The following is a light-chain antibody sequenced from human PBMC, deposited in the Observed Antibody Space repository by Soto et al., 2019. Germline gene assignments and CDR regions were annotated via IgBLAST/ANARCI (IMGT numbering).Light chain of an antibody. CDR3: QQRSDWPPIT. V-gene: IGKV3-11*01. CDR2: DAS. Sequence: PGERATLSCRARQSVSSYLAWYQQKPGQAPRLLIYDASNRATGIPDRFSGSGSGTDFTLTISSLEPEDFAVYYCQQRSDWPPITFGLGTRLEI. J-gene: IGKJ5*01. CDR1: QSVSSY.